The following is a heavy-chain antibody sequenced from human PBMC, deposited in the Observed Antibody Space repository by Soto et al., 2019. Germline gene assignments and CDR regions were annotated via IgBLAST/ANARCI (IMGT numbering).Heavy chain of an antibody. CDR1: GFTFSSYS. V-gene: IGHV3-21*01. D-gene: IGHD3-16*01. J-gene: IGHJ5*02. Sequence: EVQLVESGGGLVKPGGSLRLSCAASGFTFSSYSMNWVRQAPGKGLEWVSSISSSSSYIYYADSVKGRFTLSRDNAKNSLYLQMNSLRAEDTAVYYCARGGDVRAGLPWCQGTLVTVSS. CDR2: ISSSSSYI. CDR3: ARGGDVRAGLP.